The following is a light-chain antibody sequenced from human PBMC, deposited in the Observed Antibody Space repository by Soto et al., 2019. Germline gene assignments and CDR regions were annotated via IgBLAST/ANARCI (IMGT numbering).Light chain of an antibody. J-gene: IGKJ1*01. CDR1: QSVSSNY. CDR2: GAS. V-gene: IGKV3-20*01. Sequence: EIVLTQSPATLSLSPGERATLSCRASQSVSSNYLAWYQKKPGQAPRLLIYGASSRATGIPDRFSGSGSGTDFTLTISRLEPEDFAVYYCQQYGSSPGTFGQGTKVEIK. CDR3: QQYGSSPGT.